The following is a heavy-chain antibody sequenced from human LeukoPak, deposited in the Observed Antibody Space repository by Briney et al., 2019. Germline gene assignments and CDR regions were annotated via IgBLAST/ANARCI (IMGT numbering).Heavy chain of an antibody. Sequence: SETLSLTCTVSGGSISSYYWSWIRQPAGKGLEWIGRIYTSGSTNYNPSLKSRFTMSVDTSKNQFSLKLSSVTAADTAVYYCARDYYGSGSRYWGFDYWGQGTLVTVSS. D-gene: IGHD3-10*01. CDR3: ARDYYGSGSRYWGFDY. J-gene: IGHJ4*02. CDR1: GGSISSYY. CDR2: IYTSGST. V-gene: IGHV4-4*07.